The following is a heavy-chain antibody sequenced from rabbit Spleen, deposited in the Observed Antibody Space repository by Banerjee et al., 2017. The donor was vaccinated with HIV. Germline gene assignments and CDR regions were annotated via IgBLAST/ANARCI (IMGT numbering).Heavy chain of an antibody. J-gene: IGHJ4*01. V-gene: IGHV1S45*01. CDR3: TRDLNL. CDR1: GFDLNSYYY. CDR2: IDAGSGDNT. Sequence: QEQLVESGGGLVKPGASLTLTCRASGFDLNSYYYMCWVRQAPGKGLEWITCIDAGSGDNTYYATWAKGRFTISKTSSTTVTLQMTSLTAADTATYFCTRDLNLWGPGTLVTVS.